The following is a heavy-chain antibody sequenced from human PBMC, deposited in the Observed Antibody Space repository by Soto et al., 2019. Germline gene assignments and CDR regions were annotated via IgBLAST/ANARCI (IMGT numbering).Heavy chain of an antibody. CDR3: ANDAGKYSYYGMDV. Sequence: ASVKVSCKASGYAFTGYYMHWVRQAPGQGLEWMGWINPNSGGTNYAQKFQGRVTMTRDTSISTAYMELSRLRSDDTAVYYCANDAGKYSYYGMDVWGQGTTVTVSS. J-gene: IGHJ6*02. V-gene: IGHV1-2*02. D-gene: IGHD3-3*01. CDR2: INPNSGGT. CDR1: GYAFTGYY.